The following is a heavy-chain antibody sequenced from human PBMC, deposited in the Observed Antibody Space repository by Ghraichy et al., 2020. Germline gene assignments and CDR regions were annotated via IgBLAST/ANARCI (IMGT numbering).Heavy chain of an antibody. V-gene: IGHV1-2*02. CDR3: ARGDYIADIVVVVAATLDY. CDR2: INPNSGGT. CDR1: GYTFTGYY. J-gene: IGHJ4*02. D-gene: IGHD2-15*01. Sequence: ASVKVSCKASGYTFTGYYMHWVRQAPGQGLEWMGWINPNSGGTNYAQKFQGRVTMTRDTSISTAYMELSRLRSDDTAVYYCARGDYIADIVVVVAATLDYWGQGTLVTVSS.